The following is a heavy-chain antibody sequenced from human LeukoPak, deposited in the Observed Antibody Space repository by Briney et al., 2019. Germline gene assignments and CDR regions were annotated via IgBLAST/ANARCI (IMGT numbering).Heavy chain of an antibody. CDR1: GGSISSGSYY. J-gene: IGHJ6*03. V-gene: IGHV4-61*02. CDR3: ARDSPYNWNLGPYYMDV. D-gene: IGHD1-7*01. CDR2: IYTSGST. Sequence: NSSETLSLTCTVSGGSISSGSYYWSWIRQPAGKGLEWIGRIYTSGSTNYNPSLKSRVTISVDTSKNQFSLKLSSVTAADTAVYYCARDSPYNWNLGPYYMDVWGKGTTVTVSS.